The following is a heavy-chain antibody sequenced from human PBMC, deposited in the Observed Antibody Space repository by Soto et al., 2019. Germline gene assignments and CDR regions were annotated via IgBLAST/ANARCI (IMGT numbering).Heavy chain of an antibody. V-gene: IGHV1-18*04. CDR2: ISAYNGNT. D-gene: IGHD6-19*01. CDR1: GYTFTSYG. Sequence: ASVKVSCKASGYTFTSYGISWVRQAPGQGLEWMGWISAYNGNTNYAQKLQGRVTMTTDTSTSTAYMELRSLRSDDTAVYYCARGGGGWLPHYYYYYYGMDVWGQGTTVTVSS. CDR3: ARGGGGWLPHYYYYYYGMDV. J-gene: IGHJ6*02.